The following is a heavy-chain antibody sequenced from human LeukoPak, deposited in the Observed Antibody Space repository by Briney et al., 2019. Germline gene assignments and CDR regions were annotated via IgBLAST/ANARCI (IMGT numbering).Heavy chain of an antibody. J-gene: IGHJ4*02. V-gene: IGHV1-8*03. CDR2: MNPNSGNT. Sequence: ASVKVSCKASGYTFTSYDINWVRQATGQGLEWMGWMNPNSGNTGYAQKFQGRVTITRNTSISTAYMELSSLRSEDTAVYYCARGGGVLGVTMAYPILDYWGQGTLVTVSS. CDR1: GYTFTSYD. CDR3: ARGGGVLGVTMAYPILDY. D-gene: IGHD3-10*01.